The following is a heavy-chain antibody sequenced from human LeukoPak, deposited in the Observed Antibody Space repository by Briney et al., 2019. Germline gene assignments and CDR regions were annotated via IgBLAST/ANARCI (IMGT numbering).Heavy chain of an antibody. V-gene: IGHV4-34*01. D-gene: IGHD1-26*01. Sequence: SETLSLTCAVYGGSFNGHYWSWIRQPPGKGLEWIGEINDSGSTNYNPSLKSRLTISVDTSKNQFSLKLSSVSVADTAVYYCARGISGSYPFDYWGQGTLVTVSS. CDR3: ARGISGSYPFDY. J-gene: IGHJ4*02. CDR1: GGSFNGHY. CDR2: INDSGST.